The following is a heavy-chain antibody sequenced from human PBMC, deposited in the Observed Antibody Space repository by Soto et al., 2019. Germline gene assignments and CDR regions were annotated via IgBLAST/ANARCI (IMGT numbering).Heavy chain of an antibody. D-gene: IGHD1-1*01. CDR3: ASSLEYNWFDP. J-gene: IGHJ5*02. CDR1: GGSISISNW. CDR2: IYHSGST. V-gene: IGHV4-4*02. Sequence: SETLSLTCAVSGGSISISNWCSCVRQPPGKGLEWIGEIYHSGSTNYNPSLKSRVTMSVDKSKNQFSLRLNSVTAADTAVYYCASSLEYNWFDPWGQGTLVTVSS.